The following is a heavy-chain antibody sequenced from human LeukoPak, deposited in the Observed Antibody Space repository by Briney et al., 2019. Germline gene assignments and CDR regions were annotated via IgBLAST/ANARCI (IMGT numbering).Heavy chain of an antibody. Sequence: GGSLRLSCAASGFTFSSYSMNWVRQAPGKGLEWVSTIKGTGLTTYYADSVKGRFTISRDNAKNSLFLQMNSLRAEDTALYYCARRRGEEYYFDYWGQGTLVTVSS. D-gene: IGHD7-27*01. J-gene: IGHJ4*02. CDR2: IKGTGLTT. CDR1: GFTFSSYS. CDR3: ARRRGEEYYFDY. V-gene: IGHV3-48*04.